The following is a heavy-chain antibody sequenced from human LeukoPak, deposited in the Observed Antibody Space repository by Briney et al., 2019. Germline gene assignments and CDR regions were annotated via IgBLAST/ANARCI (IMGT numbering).Heavy chain of an antibody. J-gene: IGHJ4*02. V-gene: IGHV3-9*01. CDR1: GFIVNDHA. Sequence: GGSLRLSCVASGFIVNDHAMHWVRQTPGKGLEWVAGVFWNGVDKGYADSVKGRFTISRDNAKNSLYLHMDSLRAEDTAVYYCARDEPTVTTGPPVGSWGQGTLVTVSS. CDR2: VFWNGVDK. CDR3: ARDEPTVTTGPPVGS. D-gene: IGHD4-17*01.